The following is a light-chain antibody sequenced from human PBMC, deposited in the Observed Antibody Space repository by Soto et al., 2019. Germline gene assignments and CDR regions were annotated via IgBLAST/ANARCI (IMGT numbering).Light chain of an antibody. Sequence: ILITQWPCALSASVGDRVTITCRASQSISSWLAWYQQKPGKAPKLLIYKASSLESGVPSRFSGSGSGTEFTLTISSLQHDDFATYSCQQYTSYWTFGQGTKVDI. CDR2: KAS. V-gene: IGKV1-5*03. J-gene: IGKJ1*01. CDR1: QSISSW. CDR3: QQYTSYWT.